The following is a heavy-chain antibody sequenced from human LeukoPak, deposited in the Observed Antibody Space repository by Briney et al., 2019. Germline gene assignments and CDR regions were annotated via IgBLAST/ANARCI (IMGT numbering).Heavy chain of an antibody. D-gene: IGHD6-19*01. Sequence: KPSETLSLTCTVSGGSIRSYYWSWIRQPAGKGLEWIGRIYTSGSTNYNPSLKSRVTMSVDTSKNQFSLKLSSVTATDTAVYYCARSPYSSGWSGVDYWGQGTLVTVSS. CDR1: GGSIRSYY. J-gene: IGHJ4*02. CDR2: IYTSGST. CDR3: ARSPYSSGWSGVDY. V-gene: IGHV4-4*07.